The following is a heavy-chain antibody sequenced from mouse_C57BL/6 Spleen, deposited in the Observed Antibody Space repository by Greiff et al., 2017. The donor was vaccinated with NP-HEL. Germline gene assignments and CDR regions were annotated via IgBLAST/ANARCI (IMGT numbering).Heavy chain of an antibody. CDR1: GYSFTSYY. V-gene: IGHV1-66*01. D-gene: IGHD3-2*02. CDR2: IYPGSGNT. CDR3: AKTARTAQAPWFAY. Sequence: VKLMESGPELVKPGASVKISCKASGYSFTSYYIHWVKQRPGQGLEWIGWIYPGSGNTKYNEKFKGKATLTADTSSSTAYMQLSSLTSEDSAVYYCAKTARTAQAPWFAYWGQGTLVTVSA. J-gene: IGHJ3*01.